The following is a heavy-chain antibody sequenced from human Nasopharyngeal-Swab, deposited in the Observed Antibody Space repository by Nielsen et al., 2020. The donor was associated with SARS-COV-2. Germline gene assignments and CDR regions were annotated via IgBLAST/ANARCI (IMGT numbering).Heavy chain of an antibody. J-gene: IGHJ4*02. CDR3: AREGQGTPIDF. D-gene: IGHD3-10*01. Sequence: GGSLRLSCVASGFTFSNYAMSWARQAPGKGLEWVSTISARGTGTFYVDSVKGRFTISRDNSKNTLHVQMSSLRAEDTAVYYCAREGQGTPIDFWGQGTLVTVSS. CDR2: ISARGTGT. CDR1: GFTFSNYA. V-gene: IGHV3-23*01.